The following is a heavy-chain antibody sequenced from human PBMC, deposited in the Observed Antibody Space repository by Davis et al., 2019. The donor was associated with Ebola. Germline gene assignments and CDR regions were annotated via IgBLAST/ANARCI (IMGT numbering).Heavy chain of an antibody. V-gene: IGHV3-53*01. CDR2: IYSGGST. Sequence: PGGSLRLSCAASGFTVSSNYMSWVRQAPGKGLEWVSVIYSGGSTYYADSVKGRNTISRDNSKNTLYLQLNTLRAEDTAVYYCARDIPEIDYWGQGTLVTVSS. CDR3: ARDIPEIDY. CDR1: GFTVSSNY. J-gene: IGHJ4*02. D-gene: IGHD2-21*01.